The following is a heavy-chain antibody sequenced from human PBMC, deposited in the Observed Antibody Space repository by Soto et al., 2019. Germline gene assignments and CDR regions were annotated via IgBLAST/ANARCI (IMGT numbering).Heavy chain of an antibody. D-gene: IGHD6-13*01. J-gene: IGHJ4*02. V-gene: IGHV3-33*01. CDR2: IWYDGSNK. CDR1: GFTFSSYG. Sequence: GGSLRLSCAASGFTFSSYGMHWVRQAPGKGLEWVAVIWYDGSNKYYADSVKGRFTISRDNSKNTLYLQMNSLRAEDTAVYYCARDWSSSWYSEYYFDYWGQGTLVTVSS. CDR3: ARDWSSSWYSEYYFDY.